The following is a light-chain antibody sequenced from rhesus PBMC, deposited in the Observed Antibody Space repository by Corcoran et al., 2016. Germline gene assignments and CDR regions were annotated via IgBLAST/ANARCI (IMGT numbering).Light chain of an antibody. CDR1: QSVGST. CDR3: QKYDDWPYS. CDR2: FAS. V-gene: IGKV3-42*02. J-gene: IGKJ2*01. Sequence: EIVMTQSPATLSLSPGERATLSCRASQSVGSTLAWSQQNPGQAPRLLIYFASRRATGIPDRFSGSGSGTEFTLTISSLDPEDVGVYYCQKYDDWPYSFGQGTKVEIK.